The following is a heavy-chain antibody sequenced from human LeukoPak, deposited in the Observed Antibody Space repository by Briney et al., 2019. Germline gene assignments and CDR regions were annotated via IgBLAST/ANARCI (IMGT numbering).Heavy chain of an antibody. Sequence: PGGSLRLSCAASGFTFSTYGMHWVRQAPGKGLEWVAVISSDGSDKYYADSVEGRFTISRDNSKYTLYLQMNSLRAEDTAVYYCAKDRGPSRDYWGQGTLVTVSS. CDR3: AKDRGPSRDY. V-gene: IGHV3-30*18. J-gene: IGHJ4*02. CDR2: ISSDGSDK. CDR1: GFTFSTYG. D-gene: IGHD3-10*01.